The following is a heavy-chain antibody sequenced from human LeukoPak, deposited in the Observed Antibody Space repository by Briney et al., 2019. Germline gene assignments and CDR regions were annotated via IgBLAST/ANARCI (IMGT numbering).Heavy chain of an antibody. D-gene: IGHD6-19*01. CDR3: ARDRYSSAWYEE. V-gene: IGHV3-74*01. CDR2: INSGGSST. CDR1: GFTFSSYW. J-gene: IGHJ4*02. Sequence: PGRSLRLSCAASGFTFSSYWMHWVRQAPGKGLVWVSHINSGGSSTSYADSVKGRFTISRDNAKNTLYLQMNSLRAEDTAVYYCARDRYSSAWYEEWGQGTLVPVSS.